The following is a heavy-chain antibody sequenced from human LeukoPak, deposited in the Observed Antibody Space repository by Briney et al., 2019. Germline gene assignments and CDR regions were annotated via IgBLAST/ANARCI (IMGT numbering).Heavy chain of an antibody. D-gene: IGHD6-13*01. CDR2: ISSSSRSI. CDR1: GFTFSSYN. J-gene: IGHJ4*02. CDR3: ARESGSSSWYYY. Sequence: GGSLRLSCAASGFTFSSYNMNWVRQAPGKGLEWVSYISSSSRSIHYADSVKGRFTISRDNAKNSLYLQMNSLRAEDTAVYYCARESGSSSWYYYWGQGTLVTVSS. V-gene: IGHV3-48*01.